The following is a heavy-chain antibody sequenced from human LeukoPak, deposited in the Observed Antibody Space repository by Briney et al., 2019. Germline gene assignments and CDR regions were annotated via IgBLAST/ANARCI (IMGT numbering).Heavy chain of an antibody. Sequence: PSETLSLTCTVSGGSISSGSYYWSWIRQPAGKGLEWIGRFYTSGITNNNPSLKSRVTISVDTSKNQFSLKVNSVTAADTAVYYCARGRDGYNFLNRGEYYYFDYWGQGILVTVSS. CDR3: ARGRDGYNFLNRGEYYYFDY. D-gene: IGHD5-24*01. CDR1: GGSISSGSYY. CDR2: FYTSGIT. J-gene: IGHJ4*02. V-gene: IGHV4-61*02.